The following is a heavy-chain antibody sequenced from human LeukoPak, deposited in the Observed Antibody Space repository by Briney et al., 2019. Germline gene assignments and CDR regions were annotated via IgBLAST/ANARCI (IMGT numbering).Heavy chain of an antibody. V-gene: IGHV3-23*01. D-gene: IGHD1-26*01. Sequence: GGSLRLSCAASGFTFNSFAMSWVRQAPGKGLEWVSGISASGSTPYYTDSVKGRFTISRDNPKNTLYLQMNSLRAEDTAVYYCAKDNLGATVSWDYWGQGTLVTVSS. CDR2: ISASGSTP. CDR1: GFTFNSFA. J-gene: IGHJ4*02. CDR3: AKDNLGATVSWDY.